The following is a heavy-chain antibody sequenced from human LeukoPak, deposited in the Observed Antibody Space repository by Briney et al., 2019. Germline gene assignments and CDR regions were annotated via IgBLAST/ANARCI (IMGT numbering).Heavy chain of an antibody. CDR3: AKERRHFYRESTGFYPTGFYVDN. D-gene: IGHD3-9*01. Sequence: PSETLSLTCTVSSDSISGYSWNWIRQPAGKGLEWIGRMDTGGNTNFIPSLKSRLTMSADTSKNQLSLKLTSVTAADTAVYYCAKERRHFYRESTGFYPTGFYVDNRGRGILVTVSS. V-gene: IGHV4-4*07. CDR2: MDTGGNT. CDR1: SDSISGYS. J-gene: IGHJ4*02.